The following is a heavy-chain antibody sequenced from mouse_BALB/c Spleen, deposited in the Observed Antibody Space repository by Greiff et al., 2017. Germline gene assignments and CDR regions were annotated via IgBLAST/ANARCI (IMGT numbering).Heavy chain of an antibody. CDR3: TKYYDAMDY. V-gene: IGHV1S22*01. J-gene: IGHJ4*01. Sequence: LQQPGSELVRPGASVKLSCKASGYTFTSYWMHWVKQRPGQGLEWIGNIYPGSGSTNYDEKFKSKATLTVDTSSSTAYMQLSSMTSEDSAVYYCTKYYDAMDYWGQGTTVTVSS. CDR2: IYPGSGST. D-gene: IGHD1-1*02. CDR1: GYTFTSYW.